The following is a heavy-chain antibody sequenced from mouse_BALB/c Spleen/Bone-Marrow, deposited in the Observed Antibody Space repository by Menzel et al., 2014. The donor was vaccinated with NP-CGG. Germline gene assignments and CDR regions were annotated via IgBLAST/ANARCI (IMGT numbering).Heavy chain of an antibody. J-gene: IGHJ3*01. CDR3: ARSGNWCWFAY. Sequence: QVQLKESGPELGKPGASVKIFCKASGYTFTDYYINWVKQKPGQGLEWIGWIYPGSGNTRYNEKFKGKATLTVDTSSSTAYMQLSSLTSEDTAVYFCARSGNWCWFAYWGQGTLVTVSA. CDR2: IYPGSGNT. V-gene: IGHV1-84*02. D-gene: IGHD4-1*01. CDR1: GYTFTDYY.